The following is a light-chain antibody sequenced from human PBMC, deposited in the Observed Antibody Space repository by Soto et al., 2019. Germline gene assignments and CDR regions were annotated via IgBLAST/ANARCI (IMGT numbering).Light chain of an antibody. CDR2: GAS. CDR3: QQYNNWPLT. Sequence: IEMTQSPATLSVSPGERATLSCRASQSVSSYLAWYQKKPGQAPMLLIYGASTRATDIPARFSGSGSGTELTITISSLQSEDCELYYCQQYNNWPLTFGGGTKVDIK. V-gene: IGKV3-15*01. J-gene: IGKJ4*01. CDR1: QSVSSY.